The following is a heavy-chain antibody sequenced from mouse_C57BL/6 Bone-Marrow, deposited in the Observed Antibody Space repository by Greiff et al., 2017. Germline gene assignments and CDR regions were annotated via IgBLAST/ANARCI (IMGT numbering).Heavy chain of an antibody. CDR3: ARNMGYGNYVGYAMDY. V-gene: IGHV5-6*01. Sequence: EVHLVESGGDLVKPGGSLKLSCAASGFTFSSYGMSWVRQTPDKRLEWVATISSGGSYTYYPDSVKGRFTISRDNAKNTLYLQMSSLKSEDTAMYYCARNMGYGNYVGYAMDYWGQGTSVTVSS. CDR1: GFTFSSYG. J-gene: IGHJ4*01. D-gene: IGHD2-10*02. CDR2: ISSGGSYT.